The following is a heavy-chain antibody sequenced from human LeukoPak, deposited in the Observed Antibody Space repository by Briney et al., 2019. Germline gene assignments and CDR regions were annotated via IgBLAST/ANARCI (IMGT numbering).Heavy chain of an antibody. CDR2: IGTSSSAI. J-gene: IGHJ4*02. Sequence: GGSLRLPCAGSGFTFSTYSMNWVRQAPGKGLEWVSYIGTSSSAISYADSVKGRFTVSRDNAKNSLYLQMNSLRAEDTAVYYCTRSGSFDYWGQGTLVTVSS. CDR3: TRSGSFDY. D-gene: IGHD1-26*01. V-gene: IGHV3-48*01. CDR1: GFTFSTYS.